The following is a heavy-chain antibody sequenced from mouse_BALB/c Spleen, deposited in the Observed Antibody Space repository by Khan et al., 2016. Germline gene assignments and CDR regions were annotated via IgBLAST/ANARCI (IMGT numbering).Heavy chain of an antibody. D-gene: IGHD2-14*01. CDR3: VEHAYYWYGDYAMDY. Sequence: EVQLVESGGGLVQPKGSLKLSCAASGFTFNTYAMNWVRQAPGKGLEWVARIRSKSNNYATYYADSVKDRFTISRDDSQSMLYLQMNNLKTEDTAMYYYVEHAYYWYGDYAMDYWGQGTSVTVSS. CDR2: IRSKSNNYAT. CDR1: GFTFNTYA. V-gene: IGHV10-1*02. J-gene: IGHJ4*01.